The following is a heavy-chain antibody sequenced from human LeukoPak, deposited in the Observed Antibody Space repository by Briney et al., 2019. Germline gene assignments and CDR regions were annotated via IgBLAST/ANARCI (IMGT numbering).Heavy chain of an antibody. CDR1: GGTFSSYA. Sequence: GASVKGSCKASGGTFSSYAISWVRQAPGQGLERRGGIIPILGTANYAQKCQGRVTITADESTSTAYMALSSLRSEDTAVYYCAGGHYYGSGSYHFDPWGQGTLVTVSS. CDR3: AGGHYYGSGSYHFDP. J-gene: IGHJ5*02. D-gene: IGHD3-10*01. V-gene: IGHV1-69*01. CDR2: IIPILGTA.